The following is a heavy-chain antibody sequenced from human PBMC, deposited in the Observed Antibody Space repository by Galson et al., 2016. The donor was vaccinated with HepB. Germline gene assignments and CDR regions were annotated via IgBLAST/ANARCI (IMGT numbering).Heavy chain of an antibody. V-gene: IGHV3-7*03. CDR1: GFTFSSHW. CDR3: AKDALVYSSSWLHGGGDY. J-gene: IGHJ4*02. CDR2: IKQDGSER. D-gene: IGHD6-13*01. Sequence: SLRLSCAASGFTFSSHWMSWVRQAPGKGLEWVANIKQDGSERYYVDSVKGRFTISRDNAKNSLYLQMNSLRAEDTALYYCAKDALVYSSSWLHGGGDYWGQGTLVTVSS.